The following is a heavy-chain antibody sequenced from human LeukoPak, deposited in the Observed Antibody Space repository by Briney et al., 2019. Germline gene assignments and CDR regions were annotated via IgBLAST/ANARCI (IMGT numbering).Heavy chain of an antibody. CDR3: ARLGYCSSTSCYSDY. CDR1: GFTFSSYS. V-gene: IGHV3-21*01. CDR2: ISSSSSYI. D-gene: IGHD2-2*01. J-gene: IGHJ4*02. Sequence: ASVKVSCKASGFTFSSYSMNWVRQAPGKGLEWVSSISSSSSYIYYADSVKGRFTISRDNAKNSLYLQMNSLRAEDTAVYYCARLGYCSSTSCYSDYWGQGTLVTVSS.